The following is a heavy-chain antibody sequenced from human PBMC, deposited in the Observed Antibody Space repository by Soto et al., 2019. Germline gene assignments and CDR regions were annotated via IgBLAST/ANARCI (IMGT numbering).Heavy chain of an antibody. V-gene: IGHV1-69*01. J-gene: IGHJ5*02. CDR2: IIPIFGTA. D-gene: IGHD1-7*01. CDR1: GGTFSSYA. CDR3: ARSNNWNYGGENWFDP. Sequence: QVQLVQSGAEVKKPGSSVNVSCKASGGTFSSYAISWVRQAPGQGLEWMGGIIPIFGTANYAQKFQGRVTITADESTSTAYMELSSLRSEDTAVYYCARSNNWNYGGENWFDPWGQGTLVTVSS.